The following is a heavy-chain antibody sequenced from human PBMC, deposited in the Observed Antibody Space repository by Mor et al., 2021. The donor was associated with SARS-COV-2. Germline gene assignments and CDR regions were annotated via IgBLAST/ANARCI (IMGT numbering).Heavy chain of an antibody. J-gene: IGHJ4*02. Sequence: GRFTISRDNSKNTLYLQMNSLRAEDTAVYYCATAKKGYSYGYFDYWGQGTLVTVSS. V-gene: IGHV3-23*01. CDR3: ATAKKGYSYGYFDY. D-gene: IGHD5-18*01.